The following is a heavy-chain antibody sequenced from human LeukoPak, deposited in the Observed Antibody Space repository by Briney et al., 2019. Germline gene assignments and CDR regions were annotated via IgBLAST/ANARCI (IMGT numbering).Heavy chain of an antibody. Sequence: GGSLRLSCTASGFTFSTYSMNWVRQAPGKGLEWVSYIVGSSSNIYYADSVKGRFTISRDNSKNTLHLQMNSLRAEDTAVYYCAKDEDIVVVPAAIIDYWGQGTLVTVSS. V-gene: IGHV3-48*01. CDR3: AKDEDIVVVPAAIIDY. D-gene: IGHD2-2*01. CDR2: IVGSSSNI. J-gene: IGHJ4*02. CDR1: GFTFSTYS.